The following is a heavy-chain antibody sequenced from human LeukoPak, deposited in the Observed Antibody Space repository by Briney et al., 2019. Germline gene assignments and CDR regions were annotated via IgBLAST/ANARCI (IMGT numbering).Heavy chain of an antibody. J-gene: IGHJ4*02. CDR2: ISYDGSNK. D-gene: IGHD6-19*01. CDR1: GFTFSSYA. Sequence: GRSLRLSCAASGFTFSSYAMHWVRQAPGKGLEWVAVISYDGSNKYYADSVKGRFTISRDNSKNTLYLQMNSLRAEDTAVYYCARAYSSGWYYFDYWGQGTLVTASS. CDR3: ARAYSSGWYYFDY. V-gene: IGHV3-30*01.